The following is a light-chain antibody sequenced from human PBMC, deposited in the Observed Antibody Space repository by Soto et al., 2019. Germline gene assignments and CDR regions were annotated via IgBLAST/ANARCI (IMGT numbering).Light chain of an antibody. J-gene: IGKJ2*01. Sequence: DVQMTQSPSPLSASIGDRVTITCRASESISSYLNWYQQKPGKAPKLLIYTASSLQTGVPSRFSGSGSGTDFTLTINSLEGEDFATYYCQQSYSMPYTFGQGTQV. CDR3: QQSYSMPYT. CDR2: TAS. CDR1: ESISSY. V-gene: IGKV1-39*01.